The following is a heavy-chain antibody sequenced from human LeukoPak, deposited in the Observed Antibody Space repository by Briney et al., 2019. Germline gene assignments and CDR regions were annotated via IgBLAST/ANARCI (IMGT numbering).Heavy chain of an antibody. CDR1: GYTFINFA. V-gene: IGHV1-3*01. CDR2: INAGNGNT. CDR3: ARGPRAAADDY. D-gene: IGHD6-13*01. J-gene: IGHJ4*02. Sequence: GASVKVSCKASGYTFINFAISWGRQAPGQRPEWMGWINAGNGNTKYSQKFQGRLTITRDTSASTAYMELSSLTSEDTAVYYCARGPRAAADDYWGQGTLVTVSS.